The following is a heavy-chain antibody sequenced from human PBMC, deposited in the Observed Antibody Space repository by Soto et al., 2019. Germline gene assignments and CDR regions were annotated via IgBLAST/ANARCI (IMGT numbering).Heavy chain of an antibody. CDR1: GFTFSSYG. V-gene: IGHV3-33*01. J-gene: IGHJ6*02. Sequence: GGSLRLSCAASGFTFSSYGMHWVRQAPGKGLEWVAVIWYDGSNKYYADSAKGRFTISRDNSKNTLYLQMNSLRAEDTAVYYCARVLPLVPNLRAYYYYGMDVWGQGTTVTVSS. CDR2: IWYDGSNK. CDR3: ARVLPLVPNLRAYYYYGMDV. D-gene: IGHD3-16*01.